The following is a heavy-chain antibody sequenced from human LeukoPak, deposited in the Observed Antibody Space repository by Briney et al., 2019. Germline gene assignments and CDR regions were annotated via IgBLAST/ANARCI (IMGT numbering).Heavy chain of an antibody. CDR1: GGSFSGYY. CDR3: ARGTQLATERFIDY. J-gene: IGHJ4*02. CDR2: INHSGST. V-gene: IGHV4-34*01. D-gene: IGHD6-13*01. Sequence: PSETLSLTCAVYGGSFSGYYWSWIRQPPGKGLEWIGEINHSGSTNYNPSLKSRVTISVDTSKNQFSLKLSSVTAADTAVYYCARGTQLATERFIDYWGQGTLVTVSS.